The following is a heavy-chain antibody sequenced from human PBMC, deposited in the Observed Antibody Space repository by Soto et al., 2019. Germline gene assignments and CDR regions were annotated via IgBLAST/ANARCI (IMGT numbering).Heavy chain of an antibody. V-gene: IGHV3-11*01. CDR1: GFTFSDYY. D-gene: IGHD5-18*01. CDR3: VARIQLWNRVDF. CDR2: ISSSGTTI. J-gene: IGHJ4*02. Sequence: QVQLVESGGGLVKPGGSLRLSCAASGFTFSDYYMSWIRQAPGKGLEWVSYISSSGTTIHYADSVRGRFTISRDNAQNSLFLQMNSLRAEDTAVYYCVARIQLWNRVDFWGQGTLVTVSS.